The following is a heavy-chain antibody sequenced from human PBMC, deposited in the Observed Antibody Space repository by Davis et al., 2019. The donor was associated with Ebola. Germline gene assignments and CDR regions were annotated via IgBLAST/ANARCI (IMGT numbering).Heavy chain of an antibody. V-gene: IGHV3-33*01. J-gene: IGHJ6*02. Sequence: PVGSLRLSSAASGFSISTYAMHWVRQPPGKGLEWVSVKWHDETKEHYVESVKGRFTISRDNSKNKLYLQMNNVRAEDTAVYYCARDRKLTENFFYFYGMDVWGQGTTVTVSS. D-gene: IGHD1-14*01. CDR3: ARDRKLTENFFYFYGMDV. CDR2: KWHDETKE. CDR1: GFSISTYA.